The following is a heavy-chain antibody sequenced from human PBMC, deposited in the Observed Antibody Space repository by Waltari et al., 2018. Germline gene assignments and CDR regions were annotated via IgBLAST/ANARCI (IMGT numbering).Heavy chain of an antibody. CDR3: ARRARDYGDSYAFDI. Sequence: QLQLQESGPGLVKPSETLSLTCTVSGGSISSSSYYWGWIRQPPGKGLEWIGSIYYSGSTYYSPSRKSRVTISVDTSKNQFSLKLSSVTAADTAVYYCARRARDYGDSYAFDIWGQGTMVTVSS. V-gene: IGHV4-39*01. CDR2: IYYSGST. J-gene: IGHJ3*02. D-gene: IGHD4-17*01. CDR1: GGSISSSSYY.